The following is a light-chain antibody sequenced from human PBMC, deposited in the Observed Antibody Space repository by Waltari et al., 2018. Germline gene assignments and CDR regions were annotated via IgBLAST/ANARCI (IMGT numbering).Light chain of an antibody. J-gene: IGLJ2*01. CDR3: CSYTSSHTVV. V-gene: IGLV2-14*01. Sequence: QSALTQPASVSGSPGQSITIPCPGTSSDVGDYNYVSWYQQHPGKVPKLMIFEVTNRPSGVSNRFSGSKSGNTASLTISGLQAEDEADYYCCSYTSSHTVVFGGGTKLTVL. CDR1: SSDVGDYNY. CDR2: EVT.